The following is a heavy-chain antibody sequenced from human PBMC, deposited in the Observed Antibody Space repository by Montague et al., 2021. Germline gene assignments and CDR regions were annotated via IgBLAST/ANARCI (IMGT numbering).Heavy chain of an antibody. J-gene: IGHJ6*02. D-gene: IGHD1-26*01. CDR1: GGSFSGHY. CDR2: INHSGST. CDR3: ARYLHTSKYSGSHYLSRQYGMDV. V-gene: IGHV4-34*01. Sequence: SETLSLTCAVYGGSFSGHYWSWIRQHPGKGLEWIGEINHSGSTNYNPSLKSRVTMSVDTSKNQFSLNLSSVTAADTAVHYCARYLHTSKYSGSHYLSRQYGMDVWGQGTTVPVSS.